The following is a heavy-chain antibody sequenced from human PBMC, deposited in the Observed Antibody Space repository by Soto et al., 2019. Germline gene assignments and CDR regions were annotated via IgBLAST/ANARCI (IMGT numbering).Heavy chain of an antibody. V-gene: IGHV1-18*01. Sequence: QVHLVQSGAEVKKPGASVKVSCTASGYTFTNFGISWVRQAPGQGLEWMGWISAYNGNTNYAQKFQGRVTMTTDTSTSTEYMELRSLRSDDRAVYYCAGGATPIDYWGQGNLVTVSS. J-gene: IGHJ4*02. CDR1: GYTFTNFG. CDR2: ISAYNGNT. CDR3: AGGATPIDY.